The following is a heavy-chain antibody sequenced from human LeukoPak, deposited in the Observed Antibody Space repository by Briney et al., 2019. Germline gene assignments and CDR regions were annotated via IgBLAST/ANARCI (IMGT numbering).Heavy chain of an antibody. CDR1: RFTLSTYW. J-gene: IGHJ4*02. D-gene: IGHD1-26*01. CDR2: IKQDGSEK. Sequence: PGGSLRLSCAASRFTLSTYWMSWVRQAPGKGLEWVANIKQDGSEKYYVDSVKGRFTISRDNAKNSLYLQMNSLRAEDTAVYYCARGAIEIGWELLHYYFDYWGQGTLVTVSS. CDR3: ARGAIEIGWELLHYYFDY. V-gene: IGHV3-7*03.